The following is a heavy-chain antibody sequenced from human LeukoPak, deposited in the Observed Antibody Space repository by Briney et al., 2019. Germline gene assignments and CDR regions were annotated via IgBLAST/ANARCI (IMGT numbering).Heavy chain of an antibody. V-gene: IGHV3-23*01. CDR1: GLTFNIHA. CDR3: TKGYDFWSGYYLDY. Sequence: AGGSLRLSCAASGLTFNIHAMNWVRQAPGRGLEWVSAISGSGGSTYYADSVKGRFAISRDNSKNTLYLQMNSLRAEDTAVYYCTKGYDFWSGYYLDYWGQGTLVTVSS. CDR2: ISGSGGST. J-gene: IGHJ4*02. D-gene: IGHD3-3*01.